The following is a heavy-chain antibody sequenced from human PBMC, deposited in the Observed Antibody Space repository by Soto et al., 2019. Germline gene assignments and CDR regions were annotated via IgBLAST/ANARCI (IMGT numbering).Heavy chain of an antibody. CDR1: GGSISSYC. CDR2: IYYSGST. CDR3: ARHYYFDY. J-gene: IGHJ4*02. V-gene: IGHV4-59*08. Sequence: PSETLSLTCTVSGGSISSYCWSWIRQPPGKGLEWIGYIYYSGSTNYNPSLKSRVTISVDTSKNQFSLKLSSVTAADTAVYYCARHYYFDYWGQGTLVTVSS.